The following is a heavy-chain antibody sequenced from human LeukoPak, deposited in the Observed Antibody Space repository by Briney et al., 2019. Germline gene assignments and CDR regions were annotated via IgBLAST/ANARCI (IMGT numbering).Heavy chain of an antibody. CDR2: IKQDGSEK. CDR3: ARSTVDQYYYYGMDV. J-gene: IGHJ6*02. Sequence: GGSLRLSCAASGFSFSDYWMSWVRQAPGKGLEWVANIKQDGSEKYYVDSVKGRFTISRDNAKNSLYLQMNSLRAEDTAVYYCARSTVDQYYYYGMDVWGQGTTVTVSS. V-gene: IGHV3-7*05. D-gene: IGHD4-23*01. CDR1: GFSFSDYW.